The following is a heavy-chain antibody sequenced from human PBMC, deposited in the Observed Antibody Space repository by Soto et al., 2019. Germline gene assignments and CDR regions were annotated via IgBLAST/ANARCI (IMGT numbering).Heavy chain of an antibody. Sequence: QVQLVQSGAEVKKPGSSVKVSCKASGGTFSSYAISWVRQAPGQGLEWMGGIIPIFGTANYAQKFQGRVTITADESTSKAYMELSSLRSEDTAVYYCARWSHRYYGDSEEHSWFDPWGQGTLVTVSS. D-gene: IGHD4-17*01. CDR2: IIPIFGTA. J-gene: IGHJ5*02. V-gene: IGHV1-69*12. CDR1: GGTFSSYA. CDR3: ARWSHRYYGDSEEHSWFDP.